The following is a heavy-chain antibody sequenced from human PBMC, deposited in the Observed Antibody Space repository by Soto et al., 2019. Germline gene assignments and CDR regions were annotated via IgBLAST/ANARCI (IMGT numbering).Heavy chain of an antibody. Sequence: GGSLRLSCAASVFTFSSYAMHWVRQAPGKGLEWVAVISYDGSNKYYADSVKGRFTISRDNSKNTLYLQMNSLRAEDTAVYYCARVDHSEAFDIWGQGTMVTVSS. J-gene: IGHJ3*02. CDR1: VFTFSSYA. CDR2: ISYDGSNK. V-gene: IGHV3-30-3*01. D-gene: IGHD2-21*01. CDR3: ARVDHSEAFDI.